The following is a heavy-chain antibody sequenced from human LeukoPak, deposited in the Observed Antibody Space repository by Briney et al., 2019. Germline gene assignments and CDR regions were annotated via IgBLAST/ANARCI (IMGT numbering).Heavy chain of an antibody. J-gene: IGHJ4*02. D-gene: IGHD2-2*01. V-gene: IGHV4-34*01. CDR3: AREYQLLQDY. Sequence: SETLSLICAVYGGSFSGYYWSWIRQPPGEGLEWIGEINHSGSTNYNPSLKSRVTISVDTSKNQFSLKLSSVTAADTAVYYCAREYQLLQDYWGQGTLVTVSS. CDR2: INHSGST. CDR1: GGSFSGYY.